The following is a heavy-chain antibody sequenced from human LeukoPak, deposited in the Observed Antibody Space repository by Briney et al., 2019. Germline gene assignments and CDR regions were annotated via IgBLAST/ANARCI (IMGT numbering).Heavy chain of an antibody. D-gene: IGHD3-22*01. CDR3: ARGPRNYYDSSGYYYSHDY. CDR1: GYTFTSYY. CDR2: INPNSGGT. J-gene: IGHJ4*02. Sequence: ASVKVSCKASGYTFTSYYMHWVRQAPGQGLEWMGWINPNSGGTNYAQKFQGRVTMTRDTSINTAYMELSRLRSDDTAVYYCARGPRNYYDSSGYYYSHDYWGQGTLVTVSS. V-gene: IGHV1-2*02.